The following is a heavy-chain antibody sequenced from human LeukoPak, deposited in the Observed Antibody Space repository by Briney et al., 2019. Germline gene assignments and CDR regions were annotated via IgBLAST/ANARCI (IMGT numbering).Heavy chain of an antibody. CDR2: FDPEHGKT. CDR1: KYTLTELS. J-gene: IGHJ3*01. V-gene: IGHV1-24*01. Sequence: ASMKVSCKVSKYTLTELSMHWVRQAPGKGLEWMGGFDPEHGKTVYAQTFQGRVTMTEDTSTGTAYMELRSLRSDDTALYYCARGDDAFDFWGQGTMVTVSS. CDR3: ARGDDAFDF.